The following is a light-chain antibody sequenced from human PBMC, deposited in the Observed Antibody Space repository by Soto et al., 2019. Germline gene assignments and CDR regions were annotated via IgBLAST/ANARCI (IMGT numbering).Light chain of an antibody. Sequence: DIQMTQSPSTLSASVGDRVTITCRANQFISTWVAWFQQKPGKAPRLLIHEASALASGVPSRFSGSGSGTEFTLSISSLQRDDFATYYGQVYNSYSWTFGQGTKVEI. CDR2: EAS. V-gene: IGKV1-5*01. J-gene: IGKJ1*01. CDR3: QVYNSYSWT. CDR1: QFISTW.